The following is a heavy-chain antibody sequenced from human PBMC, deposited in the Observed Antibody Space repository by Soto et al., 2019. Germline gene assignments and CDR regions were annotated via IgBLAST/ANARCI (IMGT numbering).Heavy chain of an antibody. V-gene: IGHV4-31*03. J-gene: IGHJ3*02. CDR1: GGSISSGGYY. D-gene: IGHD2-15*01. CDR3: ARDYKGWVAANDAFDI. CDR2: IYYSGST. Sequence: SETLSLTCTVSGGSISSGGYYWSWIRQHPGKGLEWIGYIYYSGSTYYNPSLKSRVTISVDTSKNQFSLKLSSVTAADTAVYYCARDYKGWVAANDAFDIWGQGTMVTVSS.